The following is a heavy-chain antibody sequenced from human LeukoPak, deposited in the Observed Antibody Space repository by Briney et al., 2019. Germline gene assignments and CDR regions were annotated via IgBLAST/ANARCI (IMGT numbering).Heavy chain of an antibody. D-gene: IGHD3-3*01. CDR3: ARNYDFWSGANQAFDI. CDR1: GFTFSSYW. CDR2: INSDRSST. Sequence: PGGSLRLSCAASGFTFSSYWMHWVRQAPGKGLVWVSRINSDRSSTSYADSVKGRFTISRDNAKNTLYLQMNSLRAEDTAVYYCARNYDFWSGANQAFDIWGQGTMVTVSS. J-gene: IGHJ3*02. V-gene: IGHV3-74*01.